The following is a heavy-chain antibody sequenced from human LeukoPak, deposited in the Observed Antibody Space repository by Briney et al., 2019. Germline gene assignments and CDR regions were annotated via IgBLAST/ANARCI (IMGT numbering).Heavy chain of an antibody. Sequence: SDTLSLTCTVSGGSVNSGSSYWTWIRQPPEKGLEWIGSIYYSGSTNYNPSLKSRVSISLDTSNNHLSLKLTSVTAADTAVYYCARKFDAWGQGILVTVS. CDR1: GGSVNSGSSY. V-gene: IGHV4-61*03. CDR3: ARKFDA. CDR2: IYYSGST. J-gene: IGHJ5*02.